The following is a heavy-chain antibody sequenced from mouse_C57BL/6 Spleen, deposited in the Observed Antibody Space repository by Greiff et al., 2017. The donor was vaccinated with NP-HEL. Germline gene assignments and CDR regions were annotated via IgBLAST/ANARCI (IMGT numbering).Heavy chain of an antibody. CDR1: GYSFTSYY. J-gene: IGHJ1*03. CDR3: ARSAYYSNYEYFDV. CDR2: IYPGSGNT. Sequence: LQESGPELVKPGASVKISCKASGYSFTSYYIHWVKQRPGQGLEWIGWIYPGSGNTKYNEKFKGKATLTADTSSSTAYMQLSSLTSEDSAVYYCARSAYYSNYEYFDVWGTGTTVTVSS. V-gene: IGHV1-66*01. D-gene: IGHD2-5*01.